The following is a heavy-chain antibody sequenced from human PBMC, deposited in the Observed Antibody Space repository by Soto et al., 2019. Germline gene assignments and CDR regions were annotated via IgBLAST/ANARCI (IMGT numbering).Heavy chain of an antibody. CDR1: GGSFSGYY. D-gene: IGHD2-15*01. V-gene: IGHV4-34*01. J-gene: IGHJ5*02. CDR3: ARGQHPRGYCSGDSCYSGWFDP. Sequence: SETLSLTCAVYGGSFSGYYWSWIRQPPGKGLEWIGEINHSGSTNYNPSLKSRVTISVDTSKNQFSLKLSSVTAADTAVYYCARGQHPRGYCSGDSCYSGWFDPWGQGTLVTV. CDR2: INHSGST.